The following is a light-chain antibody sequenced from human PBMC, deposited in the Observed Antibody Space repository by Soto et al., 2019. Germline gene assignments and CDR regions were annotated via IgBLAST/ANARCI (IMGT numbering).Light chain of an antibody. V-gene: IGKV3-20*01. CDR1: QGVSASY. CDR2: GAS. J-gene: IGKJ4*01. Sequence: EIVLTQSPGTLSLSPGQRATLSCRASQGVSASYLAWYQQKPGQAPRLLIYGASSRATGIPDRFSGSGSGTDFTLTISRLEPEDFTVYYCQQYSGSSVTFGGGKKVEIK. CDR3: QQYSGSSVT.